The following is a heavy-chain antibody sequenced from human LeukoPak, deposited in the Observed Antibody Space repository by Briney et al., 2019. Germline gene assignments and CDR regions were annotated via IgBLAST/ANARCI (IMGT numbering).Heavy chain of an antibody. V-gene: IGHV4-38-2*01. Sequence: SETLSLTCAASGYSISSGYYWGWIRQPPGKGLEWIGSIYHSGSTYYNPSLKSRVTTSVDTSKNQFSLKLSSVTAADTAVYYCARVVGSSWYCFDYWGQGTLVTVSS. J-gene: IGHJ4*02. CDR1: GYSISSGYY. D-gene: IGHD6-13*01. CDR2: IYHSGST. CDR3: ARVVGSSWYCFDY.